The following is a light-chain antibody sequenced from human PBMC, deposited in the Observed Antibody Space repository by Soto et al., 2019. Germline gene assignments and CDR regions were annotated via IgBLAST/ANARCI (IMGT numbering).Light chain of an antibody. CDR2: ASS. CDR1: QGISSY. Sequence: DIQLTHSPSVLSASVGDRVTISCRASQGISSYLAWYQQTPGKAPKLLIYASSTLQSGVPSRFSGSGSGTEFTLTIGSLQTEDFATYYCQQLNTFPVTFGQGTRLDI. CDR3: QQLNTFPVT. V-gene: IGKV1-9*01. J-gene: IGKJ5*01.